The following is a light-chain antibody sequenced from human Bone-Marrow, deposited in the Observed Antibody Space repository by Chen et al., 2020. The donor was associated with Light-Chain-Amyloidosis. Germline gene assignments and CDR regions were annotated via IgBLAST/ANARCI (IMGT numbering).Light chain of an antibody. Sequence: NFILTQPHSVSESPGKTVIISCTRSSGSIATNYVQWYQQRPGSSPTTVIYEDGQRPSGVPDRFSGSSDRSSNSASLSISGRTTEDEADYYCQSYQGSSQGVFGGGTKLTVL. CDR2: EDG. CDR1: SGSIATNY. V-gene: IGLV6-57*01. CDR3: QSYQGSSQGV. J-gene: IGLJ3*02.